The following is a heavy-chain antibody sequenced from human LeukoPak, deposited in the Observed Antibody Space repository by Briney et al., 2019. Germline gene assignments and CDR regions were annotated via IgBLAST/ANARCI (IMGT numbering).Heavy chain of an antibody. Sequence: ASVKVSCKASGYTFTSYDIHWVRQATGQGLEWMGWMNPNSGNTGYAQKFQGRVTMTRNTSISTAYMELSSLRSEDTAVYYCARDWSGSYDGDAFDIWGQGTMVTVSS. CDR3: ARDWSGSYDGDAFDI. CDR2: MNPNSGNT. V-gene: IGHV1-8*01. J-gene: IGHJ3*02. CDR1: GYTFTSYD. D-gene: IGHD1-26*01.